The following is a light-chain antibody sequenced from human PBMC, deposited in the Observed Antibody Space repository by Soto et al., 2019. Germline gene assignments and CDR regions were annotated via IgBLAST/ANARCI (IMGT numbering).Light chain of an antibody. CDR2: AAS. CDR1: QSVSKY. CDR3: HQYGSSPYT. V-gene: IGKV3-20*01. Sequence: EIVLTQSPATLSLSPGERATLSCRASQSVSKYLAWYQQKPGQAPRLLIYAASSRAAGIPDRFSGSESGTDFTLTISRLEPEDFAVYYCHQYGSSPYTFGQGTKLEI. J-gene: IGKJ2*01.